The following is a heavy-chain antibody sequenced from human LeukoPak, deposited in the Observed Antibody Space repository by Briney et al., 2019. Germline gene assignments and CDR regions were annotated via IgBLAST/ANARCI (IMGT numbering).Heavy chain of an antibody. Sequence: GGSLRLSCAASGFTFDDYGMSWVRQAPGKGLEWVSGINWNGGSTGYADSAKGRFTISRDNAKNSLYLQMNSLRAEDTALYYCARGGLDSSGWPPHAFDIWGQGTMVTVSS. J-gene: IGHJ3*02. V-gene: IGHV3-20*04. D-gene: IGHD6-19*01. CDR2: INWNGGST. CDR1: GFTFDDYG. CDR3: ARGGLDSSGWPPHAFDI.